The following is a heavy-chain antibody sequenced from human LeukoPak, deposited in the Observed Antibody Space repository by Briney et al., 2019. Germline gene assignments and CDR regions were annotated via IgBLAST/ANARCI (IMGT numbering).Heavy chain of an antibody. CDR3: ARDRDIVVVPAAIGRYFQH. D-gene: IGHD2-2*02. CDR1: GGTFSSYA. Sequence: ASVKVSCKASGGTFSSYAISWVRQAPGQGLEWMGGIIPIFGTANYAQKFQGRVTITADESTSTAYTELSSLRSEDTAVYYCARDRDIVVVPAAIGRYFQHWGQGTLVTVSS. J-gene: IGHJ1*01. CDR2: IIPIFGTA. V-gene: IGHV1-69*13.